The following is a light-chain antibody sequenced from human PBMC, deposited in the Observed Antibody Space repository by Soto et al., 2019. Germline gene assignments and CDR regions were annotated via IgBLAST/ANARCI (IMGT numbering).Light chain of an antibody. V-gene: IGLV2-11*01. CDR2: DVN. J-gene: IGLJ1*01. CDR3: SSYTSSSTPFV. CDR1: SSDVGGYNY. Sequence: QSVLTQPRSVSGSPGQSVTISCTGTSSDVGGYNYVSWYQQHPGKAPKLMIYDVNKRPSGVPDRFSGSKSGNTASLTISGLQADDEADYYCSSYTSSSTPFVFGTGTKVTVL.